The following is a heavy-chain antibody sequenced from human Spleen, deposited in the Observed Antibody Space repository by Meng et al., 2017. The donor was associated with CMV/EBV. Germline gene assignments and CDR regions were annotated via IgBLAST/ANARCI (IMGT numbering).Heavy chain of an antibody. V-gene: IGHV4-61*01. D-gene: IGHD3-22*01. CDR3: AGRIHYYDSSGGFDY. Sequence: GGSVSSGSYYWSWIRQPPGKGLEWIGYIYYSASTNYNPSLKSRVTISVDTSKNQFSLKLSSVTAADTAVYYCAGRIHYYDSSGGFDYWGQGTLVTVSS. J-gene: IGHJ4*02. CDR2: IYYSAST. CDR1: GGSVSSGSYY.